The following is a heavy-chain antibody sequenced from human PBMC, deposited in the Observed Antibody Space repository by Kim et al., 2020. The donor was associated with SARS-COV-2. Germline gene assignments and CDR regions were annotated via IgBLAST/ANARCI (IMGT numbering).Heavy chain of an antibody. Sequence: ASEKVSCKASGYTFTSYAMNWVRQAPGQGLEWMGWINTNTGNPTYAQGFTGRFVFSLDTSVSTAYLQISSLKAEDTAVYYCARVVPAASPWPRDYYYYGMDVWGQGTTVTVSS. CDR1: GYTFTSYA. V-gene: IGHV7-4-1*02. CDR3: ARVVPAASPWPRDYYYYGMDV. J-gene: IGHJ6*02. D-gene: IGHD2-2*01. CDR2: INTNTGNP.